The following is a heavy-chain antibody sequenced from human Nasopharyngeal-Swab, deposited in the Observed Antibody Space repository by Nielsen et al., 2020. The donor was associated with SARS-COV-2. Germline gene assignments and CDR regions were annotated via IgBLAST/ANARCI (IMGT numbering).Heavy chain of an antibody. CDR3: ARGGYSYGYHGMDV. V-gene: IGHV3-11*03. Sequence: GESLKISCAASGFNFSDYYMSWIRQAPGKGLEWVSYISSSSSYTNYADSVKGRFTISRDNAKNLLYLQMNSLRAEDTAVYYCARGGYSYGYHGMDVWGQGTTVTVSS. CDR2: ISSSSSYT. D-gene: IGHD5-18*01. J-gene: IGHJ6*02. CDR1: GFNFSDYY.